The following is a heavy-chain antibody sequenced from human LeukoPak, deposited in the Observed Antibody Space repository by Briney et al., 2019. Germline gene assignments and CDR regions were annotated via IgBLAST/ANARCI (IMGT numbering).Heavy chain of an antibody. V-gene: IGHV3-23*01. Sequence: GGSLRLSCAASGFTFSSYAMSWVRQAPGKGLEWVSGISGGGSSTYYADSVKGRFTISRDNSKNTLYLQMNSLRAEDTAVYYCAKRGRITLIVVVTQLDYWGQGTLVTVSS. CDR1: GFTFSSYA. J-gene: IGHJ4*02. CDR3: AKRGRITLIVVVTQLDY. D-gene: IGHD3-22*01. CDR2: ISGGGSST.